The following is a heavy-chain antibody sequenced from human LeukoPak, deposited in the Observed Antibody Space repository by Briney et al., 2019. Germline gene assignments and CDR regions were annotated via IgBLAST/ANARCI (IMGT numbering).Heavy chain of an antibody. V-gene: IGHV2-5*02. D-gene: IGHD3-22*01. CDR1: GFSLTSRGVL. CDR3: AHRFDTSGDRPYYFDY. J-gene: IGHJ4*02. CDR2: VYWDDGE. Sequence: SGPTLVKPTQTLTLTCTFCGFSLTSRGVLVGWIRQSPGKALEFLALVYWDDGERYSPSLTSRLSITKDTSKNQVILILTDVDPVDTATYYCAHRFDTSGDRPYYFDYWGQGILVTVSS.